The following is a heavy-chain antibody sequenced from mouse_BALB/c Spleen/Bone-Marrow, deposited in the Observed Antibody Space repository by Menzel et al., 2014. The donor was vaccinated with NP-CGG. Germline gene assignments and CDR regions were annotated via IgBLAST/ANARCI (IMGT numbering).Heavy chain of an antibody. V-gene: IGHV1-80*01. CDR1: GYAFSSYW. D-gene: IGHD1-1*01. Sequence: VQLQQSGAELVRPGSSVKISCKASGYAFSSYWMNWVKQRPGQGLEWIGQIYPGDGDTNYNGKFKGKATLTADKSSSTAYMQLSSLTSEDSAVHFCAREDGSSPFAYWGQGTLVTVSA. CDR2: IYPGDGDT. CDR3: AREDGSSPFAY. J-gene: IGHJ3*01.